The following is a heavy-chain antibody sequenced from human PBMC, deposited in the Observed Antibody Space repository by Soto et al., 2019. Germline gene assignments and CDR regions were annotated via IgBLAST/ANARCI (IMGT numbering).Heavy chain of an antibody. CDR2: INGDGSNA. Sequence: EVQLVESGGGLVQPGGSLRLSCAASGFTFSDYWMHWVRQVPGKGLVWLSRINGDGSNANYADYVWGRFTISRDNDNNTLNLQMNSLRAEDTAVYYCVRSMTTLTIDWLDPWGQGTQVTVFS. V-gene: IGHV3-74*01. D-gene: IGHD4-17*01. CDR3: VRSMTTLTIDWLDP. J-gene: IGHJ5*02. CDR1: GFTFSDYW.